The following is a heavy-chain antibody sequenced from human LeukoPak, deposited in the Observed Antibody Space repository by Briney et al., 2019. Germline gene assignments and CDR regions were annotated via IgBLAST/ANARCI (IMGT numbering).Heavy chain of an antibody. J-gene: IGHJ4*02. CDR3: ARGGSGWYNY. D-gene: IGHD6-19*01. CDR1: GGSISSYY. V-gene: IGHV4-59*01. Sequence: SETLSLTCTVSGGSISSYYWSWIRQPPGKGLEWIGYIYYSGSTNYNPSLKSRVTISVDTSKNQFSLKLSSVTAADTAVYYCARGGSGWYNYWGQGTLVTVSS. CDR2: IYYSGST.